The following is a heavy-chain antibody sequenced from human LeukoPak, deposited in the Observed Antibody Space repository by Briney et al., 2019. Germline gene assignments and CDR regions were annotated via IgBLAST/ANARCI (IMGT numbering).Heavy chain of an antibody. CDR1: VGTFSSYA. CDR2: IIPIFGIA. Sequence: SVKVSCKPSVGTFSSYAISWVRRAPGQGLEWMGRIIPIFGIANYAPNLQGRVTITADKSTSRAYMELSRLRSEDTAVYYCAGERGYSYGPGDGGDYWGQGNLVTVSS. D-gene: IGHD5-18*01. V-gene: IGHV1-69*04. J-gene: IGHJ4*02. CDR3: AGERGYSYGPGDGGDY.